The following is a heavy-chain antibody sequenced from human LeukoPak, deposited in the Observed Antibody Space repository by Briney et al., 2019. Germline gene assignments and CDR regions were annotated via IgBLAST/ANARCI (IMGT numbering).Heavy chain of an antibody. CDR3: AKDRANGMDV. V-gene: IGHV3-23*01. CDR1: GFIFRNYA. CDR2: IDGNGGST. Sequence: GGPLRLSCAASGFIFRNYALSWLRQAPGKGLEWVFGIDGNGGSTYYADSVKGRFTVSRDNSKNTLYLQMNSLRADDTAGYYCAKDRANGMDVWGQGTTVTVAS. J-gene: IGHJ6*02. D-gene: IGHD3-10*01.